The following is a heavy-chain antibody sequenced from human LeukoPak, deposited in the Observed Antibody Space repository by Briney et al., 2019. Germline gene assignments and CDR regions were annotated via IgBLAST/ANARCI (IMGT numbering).Heavy chain of an antibody. CDR1: GITLSNCG. V-gene: IGHV3-23*01. Sequence: PGGSLRLSCAVSGITLSNCGMSWVRQAPGKGLEWVAGISGSGGSTNYADSVKGRFTISRDNPKNTLYLQMNILRAEDTAVYFCAKRGVVIRVILVGFHKEAYYFDSWGQGALVTVSS. J-gene: IGHJ4*02. D-gene: IGHD3-22*01. CDR2: ISGSGGST. CDR3: AKRGVVIRVILVGFHKEAYYFDS.